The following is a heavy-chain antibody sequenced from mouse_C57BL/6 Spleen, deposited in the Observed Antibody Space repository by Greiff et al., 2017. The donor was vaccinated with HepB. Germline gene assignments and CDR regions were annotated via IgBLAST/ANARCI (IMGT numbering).Heavy chain of an antibody. CDR2: IDPETGGT. CDR1: GYTFTDYE. Sequence: VQLQQSGAELVRPGASVTLSCKASGYTFTDYEMHWVKQTPVHGLEWIGAIDPETGGTAYNQKFKGKAILTADKSSSTAYMELRSLTSEDSAVYYCTRGATVVDYWGQGTTLTVSS. CDR3: TRGATVVDY. V-gene: IGHV1-15*01. D-gene: IGHD1-1*01. J-gene: IGHJ2*01.